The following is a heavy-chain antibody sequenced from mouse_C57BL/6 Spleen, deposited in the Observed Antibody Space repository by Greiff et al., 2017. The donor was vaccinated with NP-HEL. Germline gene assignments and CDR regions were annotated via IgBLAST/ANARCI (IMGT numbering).Heavy chain of an antibody. D-gene: IGHD2-1*01. V-gene: IGHV1-81*01. CDR2: IYPRSGNT. CDR1: GYTFTSYG. J-gene: IGHJ4*01. Sequence: QVQLKESGAELARPGASVKLSCKASGYTFTSYGISWVKQRTGQGLEWIGEIYPRSGNTYYNEKFKGKATLTADKSSSTAYMELRSLTSEDSAVYFCARSGGNYGPLDAMDYWGQGTSVTVSS. CDR3: ARSGGNYGPLDAMDY.